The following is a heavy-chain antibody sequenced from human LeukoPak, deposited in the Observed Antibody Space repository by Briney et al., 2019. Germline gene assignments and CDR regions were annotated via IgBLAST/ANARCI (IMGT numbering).Heavy chain of an antibody. Sequence: PETLSLTCTVSGYSISSGFYWAWIRQPPGKGLEWIGNIYPSGNTYYTPSLKSRVTISLDTSKNQFSLKLSSVTAADTAVYYCARTQGRYYFDYWGQGTLVTVSS. J-gene: IGHJ4*02. D-gene: IGHD4-17*01. CDR3: ARTQGRYYFDY. V-gene: IGHV4-38-2*02. CDR1: GYSISSGFY. CDR2: IYPSGNT.